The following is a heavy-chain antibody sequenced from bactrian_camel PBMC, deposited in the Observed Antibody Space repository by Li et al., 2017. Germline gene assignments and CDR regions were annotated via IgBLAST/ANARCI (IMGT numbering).Heavy chain of an antibody. CDR3: AHARTTYGGCWDALGSVADVLA. V-gene: IGHV3S40*01. Sequence: DVQLVESGGGSVQAGGSLRLSCAASGRPVSVSRYSMAWFRQAAGKEREGVAALDSGSSFRYYSDAVEGRFTISQDNAKQTVHLQMNSLNADDTGVYYCAHARTTYGGCWDALGSVADVLAWGQGTQVTVS. D-gene: IGHD6*01. CDR2: LDSGSSFR. J-gene: IGHJ6*01. CDR1: GRPVSVSRYS.